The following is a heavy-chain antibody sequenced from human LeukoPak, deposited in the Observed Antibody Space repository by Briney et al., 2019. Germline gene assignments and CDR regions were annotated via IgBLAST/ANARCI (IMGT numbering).Heavy chain of an antibody. J-gene: IGHJ4*02. D-gene: IGHD5-12*01. CDR1: GFTFSSYG. CDR3: AKSPLIDGYSGYDYFDY. Sequence: GGSLRLSCAASGFTFSSYGMHWVRQAPGKGLEWVAFIRYDGSNKYYADSVKGRFTISRDNSKNTLYLEMSSLRAEDTAVYYCAKSPLIDGYSGYDYFDYWGQGTLVTVSS. V-gene: IGHV3-30*02. CDR2: IRYDGSNK.